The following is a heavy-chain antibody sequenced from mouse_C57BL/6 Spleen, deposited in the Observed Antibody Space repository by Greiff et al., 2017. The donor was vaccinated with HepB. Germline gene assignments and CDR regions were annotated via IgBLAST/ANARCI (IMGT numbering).Heavy chain of an antibody. V-gene: IGHV1-82*01. Sequence: QVQLKQSGPELVKPGASVKISCKASGYAFSSSWMNWVKQRPGKGLEWIGRIYPGDGDTNYNGKFKGKSTLTADKSSSTAYMQLSSLTSEDSAVYFCAREGHYYGSSYVWYFDVWGTGTTVTVSS. CDR2: IYPGDGDT. D-gene: IGHD1-1*01. CDR1: GYAFSSSW. CDR3: AREGHYYGSSYVWYFDV. J-gene: IGHJ1*03.